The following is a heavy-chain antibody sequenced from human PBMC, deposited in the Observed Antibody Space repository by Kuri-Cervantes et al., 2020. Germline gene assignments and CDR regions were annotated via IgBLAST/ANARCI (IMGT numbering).Heavy chain of an antibody. CDR1: GYTFTSYA. Sequence: ASVKVSCKASGYTFTSYAMNWVRQAPGQGLEWMGWISAYNGNTNYAQKLQGRVTMTTDTSTSTAYMELRSLRSDDTAVYYCARATGLLWFWDYYYGMDVWGQGTTVTVSS. CDR2: ISAYNGNT. J-gene: IGHJ6*02. D-gene: IGHD3-10*01. V-gene: IGHV1-18*01. CDR3: ARATGLLWFWDYYYGMDV.